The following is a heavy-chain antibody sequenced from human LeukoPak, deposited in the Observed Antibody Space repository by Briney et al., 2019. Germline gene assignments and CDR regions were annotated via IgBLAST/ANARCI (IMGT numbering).Heavy chain of an antibody. Sequence: PSQTLSLTCAVSGGSISSSGYYWSWIRQHPGKGLEWIGYIYYSGSTYYNPSLKSRVTISVDTSKNQFSLTLTSVTAADTAVYYCARKGFGDYKFDYWGQGTLVTVSS. CDR3: ARKGFGDYKFDY. CDR2: IYYSGST. V-gene: IGHV4-31*11. D-gene: IGHD4-17*01. CDR1: GGSISSSGYY. J-gene: IGHJ4*02.